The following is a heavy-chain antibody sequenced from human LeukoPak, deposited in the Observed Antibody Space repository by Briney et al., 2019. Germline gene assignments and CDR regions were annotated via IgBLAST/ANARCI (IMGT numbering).Heavy chain of an antibody. CDR3: ARVRYDSSGYQNWFDP. D-gene: IGHD3-22*01. CDR2: IYYSGST. CDR1: GGSISSYY. Sequence: SETLSLTCTVSGGSISSYYWSWIRQPPGKGLEWIGYIYYSGSTYYNPSLKSRVTISVDTSKNQFSLKLSSVTAADTAVYYCARVRYDSSGYQNWFDPWGQGTLVTVSS. J-gene: IGHJ5*02. V-gene: IGHV4-59*12.